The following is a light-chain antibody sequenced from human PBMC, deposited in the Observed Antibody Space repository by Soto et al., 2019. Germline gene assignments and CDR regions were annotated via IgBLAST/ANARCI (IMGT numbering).Light chain of an antibody. V-gene: IGKV3-20*01. CDR1: ENVGSNY. J-gene: IGKJ2*01. CDR2: DAS. Sequence: EVVLTQSPGTLSLSPGERATLSCRASENVGSNYLAWYQQQPGQAPRLLIFDASSRATGIPDRFSGSGSGTDFSLTISRLEPEDSAVYFCLHYGSGAHTFGQGTKLEIK. CDR3: LHYGSGAHT.